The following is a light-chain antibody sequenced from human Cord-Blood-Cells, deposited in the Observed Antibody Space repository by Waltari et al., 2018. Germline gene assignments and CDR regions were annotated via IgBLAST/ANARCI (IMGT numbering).Light chain of an antibody. V-gene: IGLV2-8*01. CDR2: EVS. Sequence: QSALTQPPSASGSPGQSVTISCPGTSSDVGGYNYVSWYQQHPDKAPKRMIYEVSKRPSGVPDRFSGSKSGNTASLTVSGLQAEDEADYYCSSYAGSNNWVFGGGTKLTVL. J-gene: IGLJ3*02. CDR3: SSYAGSNNWV. CDR1: SSDVGGYNY.